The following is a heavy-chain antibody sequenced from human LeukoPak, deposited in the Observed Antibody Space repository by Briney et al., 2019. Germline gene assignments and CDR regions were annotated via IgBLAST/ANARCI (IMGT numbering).Heavy chain of an antibody. V-gene: IGHV1-18*01. CDR1: GYTFTSYG. CDR2: ISAYNGNT. J-gene: IGHJ4*02. CDR3: ARDRGQWLADFFDC. D-gene: IGHD6-19*01. Sequence: ASVKVSCKACGYTFTSYGLSWGRQAPGQGLEWMGWISAYNGNTNYAQKLQGRVTMTTDTSTSTAYMELRRLRSDDTAVCYCARDRGQWLADFFDCWGGGTLVSVPS.